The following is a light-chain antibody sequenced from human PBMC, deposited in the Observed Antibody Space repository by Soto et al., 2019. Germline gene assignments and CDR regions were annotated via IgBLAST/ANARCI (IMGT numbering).Light chain of an antibody. CDR3: SSYTSSSTVV. Sequence: QSALTQPPSVSGSPGQSGTISCTGTSSDVGSYNRVSWYQQPPGTAPKLMIYEVSNRPSGVPDRFSGSKSGNTASLTISGLQAEDEADYYCSSYTSSSTVVFGGGTKVTVL. CDR1: SSDVGSYNR. CDR2: EVS. V-gene: IGLV2-18*02. J-gene: IGLJ2*01.